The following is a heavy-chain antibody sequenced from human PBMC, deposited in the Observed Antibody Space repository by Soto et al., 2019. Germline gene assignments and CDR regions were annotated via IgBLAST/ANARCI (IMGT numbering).Heavy chain of an antibody. CDR2: AYYRSKWYI. V-gene: IGHV6-1*01. CDR1: GDSVSSDSAA. J-gene: IGHJ6*02. Sequence: SQTLSLTCAISGDSVSSDSAAWNWIRQSPSRGLAWLGRAYYRSKWYIEYAPSVNSRITINPDTSKNQLSLQLISVNPEDTAVYYCVRSRVFIAVTSVTNYYYYGMDVWGQGTTVTVSS. D-gene: IGHD6-19*01. CDR3: VRSRVFIAVTSVTNYYYYGMDV.